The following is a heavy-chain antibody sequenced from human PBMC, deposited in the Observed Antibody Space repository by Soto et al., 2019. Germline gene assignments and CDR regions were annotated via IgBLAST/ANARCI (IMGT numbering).Heavy chain of an antibody. V-gene: IGHV1-46*03. D-gene: IGHD2-15*01. Sequence: QVQLVQSGAEVKKPGASVKVSCKASGYTFTSYYMHWVRQAPGQGLEWMGIINPSGSTSYAQKFQGRVTMTRDTSTSTVYMELSSLRSEDTAVYYCARVYCSGGSCYSIDYWGQGPLVTVSS. J-gene: IGHJ4*02. CDR3: ARVYCSGGSCYSIDY. CDR2: INPSGST. CDR1: GYTFTSYY.